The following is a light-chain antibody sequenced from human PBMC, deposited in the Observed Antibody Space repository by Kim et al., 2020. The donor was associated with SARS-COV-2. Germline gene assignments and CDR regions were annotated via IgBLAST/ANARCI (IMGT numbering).Light chain of an antibody. V-gene: IGKV3-20*01. J-gene: IGKJ1*01. CDR1: QSVTSTY. CDR3: QQFGSSRTWT. Sequence: DIVLTQSPDTLSLSPGDRATLSCRASQSVTSTYVAWYQQQPGQAPRLLIYGTSTRAAGIPGRFSGSGSGTEYTLTINRLEPEDFAIYYCQQFGSSRTWTFGQGTKVEIK. CDR2: GTS.